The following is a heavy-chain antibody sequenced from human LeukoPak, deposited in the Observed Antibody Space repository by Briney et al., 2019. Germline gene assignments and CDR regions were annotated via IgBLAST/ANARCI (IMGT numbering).Heavy chain of an antibody. CDR2: IYYSGST. V-gene: IGHV4-39*07. CDR1: GGSISSSNYY. J-gene: IGHJ3*02. Sequence: SETLSLTCSASGGSISSSNYYWGWIRQPPGKGLEWIGSIYYSGSTYYNPSLKSRVTISVDTSKNQFSLKLSSVTAADTAVYYCAKADLGYCSSTSCFDAFDIWGQGTMVTVSS. D-gene: IGHD2-2*01. CDR3: AKADLGYCSSTSCFDAFDI.